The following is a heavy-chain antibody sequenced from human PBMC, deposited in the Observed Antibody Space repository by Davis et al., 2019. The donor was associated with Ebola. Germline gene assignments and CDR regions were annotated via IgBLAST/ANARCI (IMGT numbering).Heavy chain of an antibody. J-gene: IGHJ4*02. Sequence: PGGSLRLSCAASGFTFSGHWMTWVRQALGKGLEWVANINQDGSEKNYVDSVKGRFTISRDNAKSSLYVYMNSLRGDDTAVYYCARHHYMRIDYWGQGSVVTVSS. CDR3: ARHHYMRIDY. CDR2: INQDGSEK. D-gene: IGHD4-11*01. CDR1: GFTFSGHW. V-gene: IGHV3-7*03.